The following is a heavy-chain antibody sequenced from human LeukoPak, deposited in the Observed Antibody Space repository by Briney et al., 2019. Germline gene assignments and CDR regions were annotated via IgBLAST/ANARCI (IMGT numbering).Heavy chain of an antibody. Sequence: SETLSLTCTVSGGSISSYYWSWIRQPPGKGLEGIGYIYYSGSTNYNPSLKSRITISVDMSKNQFSLTLSSVTAADTAVYYCARHSAYDSSGYYYDYWGQGTLVTVSS. V-gene: IGHV4-59*08. CDR3: ARHSAYDSSGYYYDY. CDR2: IYYSGST. CDR1: GGSISSYY. D-gene: IGHD3-22*01. J-gene: IGHJ4*02.